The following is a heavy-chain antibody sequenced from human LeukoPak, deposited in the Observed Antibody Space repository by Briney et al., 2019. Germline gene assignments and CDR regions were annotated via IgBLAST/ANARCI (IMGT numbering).Heavy chain of an antibody. V-gene: IGHV3-23*01. D-gene: IGHD3-10*01. CDR1: GFTFGSYA. Sequence: GGSLRLPWAASGFTFGSYAMSWVRQAPGKGLEWVSAISGSGGSTYYADSVKGRFTISRDNSKNTLYLQMNSLRAEDTAVYYCAKETESYYGSGSYPGSYNWFGPWGQGTLVTVSS. CDR3: AKETESYYGSGSYPGSYNWFGP. J-gene: IGHJ5*02. CDR2: ISGSGGST.